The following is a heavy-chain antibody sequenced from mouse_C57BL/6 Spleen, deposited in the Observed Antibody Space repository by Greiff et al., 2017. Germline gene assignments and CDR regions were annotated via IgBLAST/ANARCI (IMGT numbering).Heavy chain of an antibody. V-gene: IGHV5-9-1*02. Sequence: DVQLVESGEGLVKPGGSLKLSCAASGFTFSSYAMSWVRQTPEKRLEWVAYISSGGDYIYYADTVKGRFTISRDNARNTLYLQMSSLKSEDTAMYYCTRDYYGSSLGDYWGQGTTLTVSS. J-gene: IGHJ2*01. D-gene: IGHD1-1*01. CDR2: ISSGGDYI. CDR1: GFTFSSYA. CDR3: TRDYYGSSLGDY.